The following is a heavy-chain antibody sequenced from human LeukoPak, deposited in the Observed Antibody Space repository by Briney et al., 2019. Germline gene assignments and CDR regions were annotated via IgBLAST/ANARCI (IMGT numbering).Heavy chain of an antibody. CDR3: ARVTAAGTFHDAFDI. D-gene: IGHD6-13*01. CDR2: IIPIFGTA. Sequence: ASVKVSCKASGGTFSSYAISWVRQAPGQGLEWMGGIIPIFGTANYAQKFQGRVTITADESTSTAYMELSSLRSEDTAVYYCARVTAAGTFHDAFDIWGQGTMVTVSS. J-gene: IGHJ3*02. V-gene: IGHV1-69*13. CDR1: GGTFSSYA.